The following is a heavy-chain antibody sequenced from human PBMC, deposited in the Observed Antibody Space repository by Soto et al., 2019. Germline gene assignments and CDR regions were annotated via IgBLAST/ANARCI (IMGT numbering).Heavy chain of an antibody. J-gene: IGHJ4*02. CDR2: FDPEDGET. V-gene: IGHV1-24*01. CDR1: GYTFIDYY. D-gene: IGHD6-19*01. Sequence: ASVKVSCKASGYTFIDYYIHWVRQAPGQGLEWMGGFDPEDGETIYAQKFQGRVTMTEDTSTDTAYMELSSLRSEDTAVYYCATVRQVVAGTSAWDFWGQGTLVTVCS. CDR3: ATVRQVVAGTSAWDF.